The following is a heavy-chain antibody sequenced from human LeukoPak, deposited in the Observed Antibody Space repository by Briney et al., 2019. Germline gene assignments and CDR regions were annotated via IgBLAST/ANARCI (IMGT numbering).Heavy chain of an antibody. Sequence: SETLSLTCAVYGGSFRGYYWSWIRQPPGKGLEWIGEIKHSGSTAYNPSLKSRVTISLDTSKNQVSLKLNSVTAADTAVYYCATYHYGSGSYHNHPNFDSWGQGTLVTVSS. CDR1: GGSFRGYY. D-gene: IGHD3-10*01. CDR2: IKHSGST. V-gene: IGHV4-34*01. CDR3: ATYHYGSGSYHNHPNFDS. J-gene: IGHJ4*02.